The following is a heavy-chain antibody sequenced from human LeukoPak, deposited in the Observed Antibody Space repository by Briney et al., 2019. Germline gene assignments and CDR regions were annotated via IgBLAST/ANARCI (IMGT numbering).Heavy chain of an antibody. CDR2: ISSSSRYI. J-gene: IGHJ4*02. CDR1: GFTFSNYT. D-gene: IGHD3-22*01. Sequence: GGSLRLSCAASGFTFSNYTMNWVRQAPGKGLEGVSSISSSSRYIHYADSVKGRFSISRDNAKNSLYLQMNSLRAEDTAVYYCARDRNYDGSVYYEDDYFDYWGQGTLVTVSS. CDR3: ARDRNYDGSVYYEDDYFDY. V-gene: IGHV3-21*01.